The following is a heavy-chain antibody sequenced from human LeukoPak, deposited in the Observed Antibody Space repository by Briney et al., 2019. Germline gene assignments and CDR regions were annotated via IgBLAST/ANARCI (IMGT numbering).Heavy chain of an antibody. Sequence: KPSGTLSLTCAVSGGSISSSNWWSWVRQPPGKGLEWIGYIYYSGSTNYNPSLKSRVTISVDTSKNQFSLKLSSVTAADTAVYYCARHTRGVDYWGQGTLVTVSS. CDR3: ARHTRGVDY. V-gene: IGHV4-4*02. J-gene: IGHJ4*02. D-gene: IGHD3-10*01. CDR2: IYYSGST. CDR1: GGSISSSNW.